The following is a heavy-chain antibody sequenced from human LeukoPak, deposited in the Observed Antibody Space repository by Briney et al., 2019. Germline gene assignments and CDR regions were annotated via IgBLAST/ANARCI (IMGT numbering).Heavy chain of an antibody. CDR3: ARGLTIFHPFDP. D-gene: IGHD3-3*01. CDR2: IIPIFGTA. Sequence: SVKVSCKASGGTFSSYAISWVRRAPGQGLEWMGGIIPIFGTANYAQKFQGRVTITTDESTSTAYMELSSLRSEDTAVYYCARGLTIFHPFDPWGQGTLVTVSS. CDR1: GGTFSSYA. J-gene: IGHJ5*02. V-gene: IGHV1-69*05.